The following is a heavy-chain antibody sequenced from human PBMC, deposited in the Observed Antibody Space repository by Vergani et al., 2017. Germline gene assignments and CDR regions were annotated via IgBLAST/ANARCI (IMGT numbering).Heavy chain of an antibody. J-gene: IGHJ4*02. D-gene: IGHD5-24*01. Sequence: QVQLVESGGGVVQPGGSLRLSCAASGFTFSSYGMHWVRQAPGKGLEWVAFIRYDGSNKYYADSVKGRFTISRDNSKNTLYLQMNSLRAEDTAVYYCAKDSRDGYEKGGFDYWGQGTLVTLSS. CDR1: GFTFSSYG. CDR2: IRYDGSNK. V-gene: IGHV3-30*02. CDR3: AKDSRDGYEKGGFDY.